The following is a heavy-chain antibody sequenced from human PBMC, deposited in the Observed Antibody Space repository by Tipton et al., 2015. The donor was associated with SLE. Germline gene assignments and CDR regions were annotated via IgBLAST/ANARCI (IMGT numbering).Heavy chain of an antibody. J-gene: IGHJ5*02. V-gene: IGHV4-61*02. CDR3: ARYCGSATCLGFWFS. CDR1: GGSISSGSYY. CDR2: VYIYGNT. Sequence: TLSLTCTVSGGSISSGSYYWSWIRQPAGKGLEWIGRVYIYGNTNYKPSLKSRVTISVDASKNQFSLRLNSVTAADTAVYYCARYCGSATCLGFWFSWGQGTLVTVSS. D-gene: IGHD2-2*01.